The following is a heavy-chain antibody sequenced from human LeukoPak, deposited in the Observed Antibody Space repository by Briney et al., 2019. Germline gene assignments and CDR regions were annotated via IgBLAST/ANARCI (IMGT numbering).Heavy chain of an antibody. CDR2: MNPNSGNT. CDR1: GYTFTSYD. Sequence: ASVKVSCKASGYTFTSYDINWVRQATGQGLEWMGWMNPNSGNTGYAQKFQGRVTMTRNTSISTAYMELSSLRSEDTAVYYCARGPGKHSQQRSNRGNYYYYMDVWGKGTTVTVSS. CDR3: ARGPGKHSQQRSNRGNYYYYMDV. V-gene: IGHV1-8*01. D-gene: IGHD1-14*01. J-gene: IGHJ6*03.